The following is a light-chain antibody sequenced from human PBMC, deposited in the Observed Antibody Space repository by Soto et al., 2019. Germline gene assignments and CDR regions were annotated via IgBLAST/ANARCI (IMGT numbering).Light chain of an antibody. J-gene: IGLJ2*01. CDR1: SGHSTHA. V-gene: IGLV4-69*01. CDR3: QTWGTAIHDVV. CDR2: LNSDGSH. Sequence: QLVLTQSPSASASLGASVKLTCTLSSGHSTHAIAWHQQQPEKGPRYLMKLNSDGSHNKGDGIPDRFSGSSSGAERHLTISSLQSEDEADYYCQTWGTAIHDVVFGGGTKLTVL.